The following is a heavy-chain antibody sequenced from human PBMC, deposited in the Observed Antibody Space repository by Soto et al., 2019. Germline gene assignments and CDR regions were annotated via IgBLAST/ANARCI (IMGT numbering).Heavy chain of an antibody. V-gene: IGHV4-34*01. J-gene: IGHJ4*02. Sequence: PSETLSLTCAVYGESFRDYYWSWIRQPPGKGLEWIGEINHGGSTNYNPSLKSRVTISLDTSKNQFSLKLSSVTAADTAVYYCARGGGGNDYVWGSYRPFDFWGQGTLVTVSS. D-gene: IGHD3-16*02. CDR2: INHGGST. CDR3: ARGGGGNDYVWGSYRPFDF. CDR1: GESFRDYY.